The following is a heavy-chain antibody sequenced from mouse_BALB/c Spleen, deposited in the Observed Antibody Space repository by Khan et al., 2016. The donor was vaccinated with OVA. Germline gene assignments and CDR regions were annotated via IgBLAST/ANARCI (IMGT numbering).Heavy chain of an antibody. D-gene: IGHD2-1*01. J-gene: IGHJ4*01. CDR3: ARGNFYAMDY. CDR2: IWSDGAS. CDR1: GFSLTSYG. V-gene: IGHV2-6*02. Sequence: QVQLKESGPGLVAPSQSLSITCTVSGFSLTSYGVHWVRQPPGKGLEWLIVIWSDGASTYNSALKSRLSIRKDNSKSQVFLKMNSLQTDDTAMYYCARGNFYAMDYWGQGTSVTVSS.